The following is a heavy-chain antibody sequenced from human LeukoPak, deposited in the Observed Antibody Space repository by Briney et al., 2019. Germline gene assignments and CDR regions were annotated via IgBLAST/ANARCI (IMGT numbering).Heavy chain of an antibody. Sequence: SETLSLTCAVYGVSFSGYYWSWIRQPPGKGLEWIGEINHSGSTNYNPSLKSRVAISVDTSKNQFSLKLSSVTAADTAVYYCARLRITMVRGAKGYGMDVWGKGTTVTVSS. CDR2: INHSGST. CDR3: ARLRITMVRGAKGYGMDV. CDR1: GVSFSGYY. J-gene: IGHJ6*04. D-gene: IGHD3-10*01. V-gene: IGHV4-34*01.